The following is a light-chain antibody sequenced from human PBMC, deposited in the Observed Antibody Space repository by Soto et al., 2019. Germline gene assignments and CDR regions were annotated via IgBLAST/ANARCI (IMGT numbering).Light chain of an antibody. V-gene: IGLV2-14*01. CDR3: SSKSSGSTPML. CDR1: SSDVGGYRF. J-gene: IGLJ3*02. CDR2: EVN. Sequence: QSALTQPASVSGSPGQSITISCTGTSSDVGGYRFVSWYQHHPGEAPKLIIYEVNNRPSGVSSRFSGSKSGNTASLTISGLQAEDESLYYCSSKSSGSTPMLFGGGTKVTVL.